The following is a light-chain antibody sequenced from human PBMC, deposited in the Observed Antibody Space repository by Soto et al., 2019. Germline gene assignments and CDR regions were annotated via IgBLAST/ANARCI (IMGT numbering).Light chain of an antibody. V-gene: IGKV3-20*01. CDR2: DVS. CDR3: LHHGSSLWT. CDR1: QNISSY. Sequence: IVFTQSPTTLSLSPGERATPSCRASQNISSYLIWYQQKPGQAPRLLIYDVSNRATGIPDRFSGSGSGTDFTLTISRLEPEDFAMYYCLHHGSSLWTFGQGTKVDIK. J-gene: IGKJ1*01.